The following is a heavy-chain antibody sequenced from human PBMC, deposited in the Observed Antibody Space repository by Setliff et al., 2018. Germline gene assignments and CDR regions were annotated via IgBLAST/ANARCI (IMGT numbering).Heavy chain of an antibody. CDR1: GGSFSGYY. V-gene: IGHV4-34*01. Sequence: PSETLSLTCAVYGGSFSGYYWSWIRQPPGKGLEWIGEINHSGSTNYNPSLKSRVTISVDTSKNQFSLKLSSVTAADTAVYYCARGPGSWNYVGALDYWGQGTLVTVSS. J-gene: IGHJ4*02. CDR3: ARGPGSWNYVGALDY. CDR2: INHSGST. D-gene: IGHD1-7*01.